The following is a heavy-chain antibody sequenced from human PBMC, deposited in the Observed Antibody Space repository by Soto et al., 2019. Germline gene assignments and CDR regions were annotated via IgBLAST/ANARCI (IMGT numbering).Heavy chain of an antibody. CDR3: ARGNPQLRGVFDY. J-gene: IGHJ4*02. D-gene: IGHD3-10*01. Sequence: SETLSLTCSVSGASLSSGGYSWSWFRRPPGKALEWIAYVYYGGTASYNPSLKSRVTISVDSSKNQFSLTVKSVTAADTAAYLCARGNPQLRGVFDYWGQGTLVTVSS. V-gene: IGHV4-30-2*01. CDR2: VYYGGTA. CDR1: GASLSSGGYS.